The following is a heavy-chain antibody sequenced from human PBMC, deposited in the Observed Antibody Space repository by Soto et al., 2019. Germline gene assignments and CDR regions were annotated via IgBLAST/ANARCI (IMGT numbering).Heavy chain of an antibody. D-gene: IGHD3-10*01. Sequence: QVQLVQSGAEVKKPGASVRVSCLASGYSFTTYPIHWVRQAPGQRLEWMGWINAGNGNTKSSQRFQGRVTITSDTSASKAYMELRSLRSEDTAVYYCVREGSGSYYPFDYWGQGTLVTVSS. CDR1: GYSFTTYP. CDR2: INAGNGNT. V-gene: IGHV1-3*01. J-gene: IGHJ4*02. CDR3: VREGSGSYYPFDY.